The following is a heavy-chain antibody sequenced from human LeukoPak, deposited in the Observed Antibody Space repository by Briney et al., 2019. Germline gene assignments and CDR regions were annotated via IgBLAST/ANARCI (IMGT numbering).Heavy chain of an antibody. D-gene: IGHD5-12*01. J-gene: IGHJ4*02. Sequence: GGSLRLSCAASGFTFSSYAMSWVRQAPGKGLEWVSAISGSGGSTYYADSVKGRFTISRDNPKNTLYLQMNSLRAEDTAVYYCAKDIRGYETSNDYWGQGTLVTVSS. CDR1: GFTFSSYA. CDR3: AKDIRGYETSNDY. V-gene: IGHV3-23*01. CDR2: ISGSGGST.